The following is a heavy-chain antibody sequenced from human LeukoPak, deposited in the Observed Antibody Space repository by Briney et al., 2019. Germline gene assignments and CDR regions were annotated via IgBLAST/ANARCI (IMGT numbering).Heavy chain of an antibody. CDR3: ASPGSISTGGPI. Sequence: GGSLRLSCAASGFTFSTYSMNWVRQAPGKGLEWVSSISTSSSYIKYADSVKGRFTISRDNARNSLSLQMNSLTAEDTAVYYCASPGSISTGGPIWGQGSLVTVSS. CDR2: ISTSSSYI. D-gene: IGHD3-9*01. J-gene: IGHJ4*02. CDR1: GFTFSTYS. V-gene: IGHV3-21*01.